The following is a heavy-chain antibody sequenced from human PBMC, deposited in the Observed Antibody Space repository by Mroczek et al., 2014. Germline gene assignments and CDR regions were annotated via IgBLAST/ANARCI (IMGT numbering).Heavy chain of an antibody. CDR3: ARDALSGGSYPEYFQH. CDR2: ISYDGSNK. D-gene: IGHD2-15*01. J-gene: IGHJ1*01. Sequence: QVQLVQSGGGVVQPGRSLRLSCAASGFTFSSYAMHWVRQAPGKGLEWVAVISYDGSNKYYADSVKGRFTISRDNSKNTLYLQMNSLRAEDTAVYYCARDALSGGSYPEYFQHWGQGTLVT. CDR1: GFTFSSYA. V-gene: IGHV3-30-3*01.